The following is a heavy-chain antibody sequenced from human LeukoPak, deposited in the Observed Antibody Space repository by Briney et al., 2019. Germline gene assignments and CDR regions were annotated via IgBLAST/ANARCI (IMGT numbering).Heavy chain of an antibody. Sequence: PGGSLRLSCAASGFIFSSYSMNWVRQAPGKGLEWVSSISSGSSYIYYADSVKGRFTISRDNAKNSLYLQMNSLRAEDTAVYYCARGLYSSSWYYNWGQGTLVTVSS. V-gene: IGHV3-21*01. D-gene: IGHD6-13*01. CDR1: GFIFSSYS. CDR3: ARGLYSSSWYYN. J-gene: IGHJ4*02. CDR2: ISSGSSYI.